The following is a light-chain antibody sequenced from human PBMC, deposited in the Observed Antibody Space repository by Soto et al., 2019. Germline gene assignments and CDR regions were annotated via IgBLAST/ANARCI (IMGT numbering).Light chain of an antibody. CDR1: QNIVRW. V-gene: IGKV1-5*01. Sequence: DIQMTQSPATLSASVGDRVTITFRASQNIVRWLAWYQQKPGKAPNLLIYDASSLHSGVPSRFSGSGSGTEFTLTISSLQPDDFATYYCQQYNSYSVTFGQGTRLEIK. CDR3: QQYNSYSVT. CDR2: DAS. J-gene: IGKJ5*01.